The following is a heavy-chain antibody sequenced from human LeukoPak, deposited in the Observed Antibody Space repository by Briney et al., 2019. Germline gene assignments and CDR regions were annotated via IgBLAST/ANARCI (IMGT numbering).Heavy chain of an antibody. CDR3: ARVGGYCSSTSCWGENWSDP. CDR1: GFTFSDYY. CDR2: ISSSGSTI. D-gene: IGHD2-2*01. J-gene: IGHJ5*02. V-gene: IGHV3-11*04. Sequence: PGGSLRLSCAASGFTFSDYYMSWIRQAPGKGLEWVSYISSSGSTIYYADSVKGRFTISRDNAKNSLYLQMNSLRAEDTAVYYCARVGGYCSSTSCWGENWSDPWGQGTLVTVSS.